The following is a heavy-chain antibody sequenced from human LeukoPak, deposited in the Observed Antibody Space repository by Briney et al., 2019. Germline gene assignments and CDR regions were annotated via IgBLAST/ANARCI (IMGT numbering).Heavy chain of an antibody. Sequence: GGSLRPSCAASGFTFSSYEMNWVRQAPGKGLEWVSYISSSGSTIYYADSVKGRFTISRDNAKNSLYLQMNSLRAEDTAVYYCARDPHSDYGDYDWFDPWGQGTLVTVSS. CDR1: GFTFSSYE. J-gene: IGHJ5*02. D-gene: IGHD4-17*01. CDR2: ISSSGSTI. V-gene: IGHV3-48*03. CDR3: ARDPHSDYGDYDWFDP.